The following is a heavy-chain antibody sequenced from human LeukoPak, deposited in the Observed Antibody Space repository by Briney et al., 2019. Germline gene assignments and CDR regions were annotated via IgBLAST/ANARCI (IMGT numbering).Heavy chain of an antibody. CDR3: TVVVVAATWTLIDY. D-gene: IGHD2-15*01. V-gene: IGHV4-34*01. J-gene: IGHJ4*02. CDR1: GGSFSGYY. CDR2: INHSGST. Sequence: SETLSLTCAVYGGSFSGYYWSWIRQPPGKGLEWIGEINHSGSTNYNPPLKSRVTISVDTSKNQFSLKLSSVTAADTAVYYCTVVVVAATWTLIDYWGQGTLVTVSS.